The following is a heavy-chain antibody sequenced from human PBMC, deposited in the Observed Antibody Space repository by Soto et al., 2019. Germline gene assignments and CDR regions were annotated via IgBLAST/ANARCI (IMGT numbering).Heavy chain of an antibody. J-gene: IGHJ6*02. V-gene: IGHV4-31*03. CDR2: IYYSGST. D-gene: IGHD3-22*01. CDR1: VCSISSGGYY. Sequence: SETLSLTSTISVCSISSGGYYWSWIRQHPGKGLERIGYIYYSGSTYYNPSLKSRVTLSVDTSKNQFSLKLSSEAAADTAVYYCARGLSYDSSGYYPDGYGMDVWGQGTTVTVSS. CDR3: ARGLSYDSSGYYPDGYGMDV.